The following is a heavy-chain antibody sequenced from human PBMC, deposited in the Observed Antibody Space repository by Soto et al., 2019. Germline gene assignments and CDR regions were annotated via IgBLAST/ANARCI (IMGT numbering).Heavy chain of an antibody. D-gene: IGHD3-9*01. V-gene: IGHV3-30-3*01. Sequence: QVQLVESGGGVVQPGRSLRLSCAASGFTFSSYAMHWVRQAPGKGLEWVAVISYDGSNKYYADSVKGRFTISRDNSKNTLYLQMNSLRAEDTAVYYCARGDILNGYGLSRYWGQGTLVTVSS. J-gene: IGHJ4*02. CDR3: ARGDILNGYGLSRY. CDR2: ISYDGSNK. CDR1: GFTFSSYA.